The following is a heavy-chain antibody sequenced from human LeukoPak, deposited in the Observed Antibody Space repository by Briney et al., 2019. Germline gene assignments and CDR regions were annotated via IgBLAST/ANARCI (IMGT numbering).Heavy chain of an antibody. D-gene: IGHD1-26*01. CDR3: ARDYSDLAIDY. CDR2: INPNSGGT. V-gene: IGHV1-2*06. Sequence: GASVKVSCKASGYTFTAYCMHWVRQAPGQGLEWMGRINPNSGGTNYAQKFQGRVIMTRDTSISTAYMELSRLRSDDTAVYYCARDYSDLAIDYWGQGTLVTVSS. J-gene: IGHJ4*02. CDR1: GYTFTAYC.